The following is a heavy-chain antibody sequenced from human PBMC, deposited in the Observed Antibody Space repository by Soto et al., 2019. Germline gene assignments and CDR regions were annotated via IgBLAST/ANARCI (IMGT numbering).Heavy chain of an antibody. CDR3: ARGARLVPAAMLDE. Sequence: HTGGSLRLSCAASGFTFSSYAMHWVRQAPGKGLEWVAVISYDGSNKYYADSVKGRFTISRDNSKNTLYLQMNSLRAEDTAVYYCARGARLVPAAMLDEWGQRTLVTVSS. J-gene: IGHJ4*02. CDR2: ISYDGSNK. V-gene: IGHV3-30-3*01. CDR1: GFTFSSYA. D-gene: IGHD2-2*01.